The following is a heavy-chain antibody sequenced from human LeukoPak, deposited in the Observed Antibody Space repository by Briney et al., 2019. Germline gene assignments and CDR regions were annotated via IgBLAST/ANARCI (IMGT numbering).Heavy chain of an antibody. J-gene: IGHJ6*02. D-gene: IGHD6-19*01. Sequence: GGSLRLSCAAWGFTFSSYGMHGVRQAPGKGREGVAVIWYDGSNKYYADSVKGRFTISRDNSKNTLYLQMNSLRGEDTAVYYCARDGSSGWAPGYYGMDLWGQGTPVTVSS. V-gene: IGHV3-33*01. CDR1: GFTFSSYG. CDR3: ARDGSSGWAPGYYGMDL. CDR2: IWYDGSNK.